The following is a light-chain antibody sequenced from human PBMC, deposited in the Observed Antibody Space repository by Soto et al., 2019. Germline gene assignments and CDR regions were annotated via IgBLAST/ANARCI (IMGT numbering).Light chain of an antibody. CDR1: TSNIGKNF. CDR2: KND. Sequence: QSVLTQPPSASGTPGQRVTISCSGSTSNIGKNFVYWYQQLPGMAPRLLIYKNDQRPSGVADRFSGSKSGTSASLAISVVRSEDEADYFCPVWDDGLTAYLFGSGTKLTVL. J-gene: IGLJ1*01. CDR3: PVWDDGLTAYL. V-gene: IGLV1-47*01.